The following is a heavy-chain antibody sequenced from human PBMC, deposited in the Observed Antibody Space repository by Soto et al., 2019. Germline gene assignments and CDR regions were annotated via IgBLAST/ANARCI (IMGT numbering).Heavy chain of an antibody. CDR3: VSAACTGDCYGSGH. J-gene: IGHJ4*02. CDR1: GFSFSSHE. V-gene: IGHV3-48*03. CDR2: ISSSGGTI. D-gene: IGHD2-21*02. Sequence: EVQLVESGGNLVQPGGSLRLSCAASGFSFSSHEMNWVRQAPGKGLEWVSYISSSGGTIYYADSVKGRFTISRDNAKNSLYLQMNSLRAEDTAIYYCVSAACTGDCYGSGHWGQGTLVTVSS.